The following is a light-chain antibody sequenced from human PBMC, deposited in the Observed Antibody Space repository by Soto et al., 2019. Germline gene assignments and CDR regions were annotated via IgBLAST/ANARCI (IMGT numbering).Light chain of an antibody. V-gene: IGLV1-47*01. CDR2: RNS. CDR1: SSNIGTNY. J-gene: IGLJ1*01. Sequence: QSVLTQPPSASGTPGQRVIISCSGSSSNIGTNYVYWYQQLPGTAPKLLIHRNSQRPSGVPDRFSGSKSGTSASLAISGLRSEDEDEYYCAAWDDSMSGHCYVFGTGTKLTVL. CDR3: AAWDDSMSGHCYV.